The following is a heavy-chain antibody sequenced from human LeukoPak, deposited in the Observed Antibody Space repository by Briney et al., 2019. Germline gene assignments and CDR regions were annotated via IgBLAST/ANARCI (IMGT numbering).Heavy chain of an antibody. CDR3: ARAHDRVGKNYGDYLFDP. J-gene: IGHJ5*02. D-gene: IGHD4-17*01. V-gene: IGHV4-4*07. Sequence: SETLSLTCTVSGCSISSYYWSWIRQPAGKGLEWIGRIYTSGSTNYNPSLKSRVTMSVDTSKNQFSLKLSSVTAADTAVYYCARAHDRVGKNYGDYLFDPWGQGTLVTVSS. CDR1: GCSISSYY. CDR2: IYTSGST.